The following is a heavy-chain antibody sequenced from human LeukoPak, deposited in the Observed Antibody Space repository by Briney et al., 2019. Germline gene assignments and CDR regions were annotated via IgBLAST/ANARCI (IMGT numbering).Heavy chain of an antibody. Sequence: PGGSLRLSCAASGFTFSSYGMHWVRQAPGKGLEWVAVISYDGSNKYYADSVKGRFTISRDNSKNTLYLQVNSLRAEDTALYYCAKDILAGGYYHKAFDYWGQGTLVTVSS. CDR2: ISYDGSNK. CDR1: GFTFSSYG. V-gene: IGHV3-30*18. D-gene: IGHD3-22*01. J-gene: IGHJ4*02. CDR3: AKDILAGGYYHKAFDY.